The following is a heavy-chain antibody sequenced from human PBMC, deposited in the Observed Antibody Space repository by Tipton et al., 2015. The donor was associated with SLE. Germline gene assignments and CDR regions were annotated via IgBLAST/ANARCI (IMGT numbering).Heavy chain of an antibody. CDR2: IYASGAI. J-gene: IGHJ4*02. Sequence: SLRLSCVASGFTFSSYAMTWVRQAPGRGLEWVSIIYASGAIYYADSVKGRFTISRDNSKNTLYLRLNSLRADDTAVYYCAREVPRSGRSLDSWGQGTLVTVSS. V-gene: IGHV3-23*03. CDR3: AREVPRSGRSLDS. D-gene: IGHD6-19*01. CDR1: GFTFSSYA.